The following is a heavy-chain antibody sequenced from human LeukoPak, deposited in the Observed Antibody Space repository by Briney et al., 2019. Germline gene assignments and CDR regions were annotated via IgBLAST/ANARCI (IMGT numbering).Heavy chain of an antibody. J-gene: IGHJ4*02. CDR2: VHSSGST. Sequence: PSETLSLTCTVSGGSISSGGYYWSWIRQPPGKGLEWIGYVHSSGSTKYNPSLKSRLIISVDMSKNQFSLKLRSVSVADTAVYYCARPAPGNYDILTGDPKVVFDYWGQGALVTVSS. V-gene: IGHV4-61*08. D-gene: IGHD3-9*01. CDR3: ARPAPGNYDILTGDPKVVFDY. CDR1: GGSISSGGYY.